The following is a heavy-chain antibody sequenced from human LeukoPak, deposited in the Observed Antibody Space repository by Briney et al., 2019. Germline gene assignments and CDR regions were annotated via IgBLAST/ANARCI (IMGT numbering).Heavy chain of an antibody. Sequence: GGSLRLSCAASGFTFSTYEMNWVRQAPGKGLEWISYTNTSGTVIFYADSVKGRFTISRDNANNSLYLEMNSLRAEDTAVYYCARSNYYGSGRRFYFYGLDVWGQGTTVTVSS. D-gene: IGHD3-10*01. CDR3: ARSNYYGSGRRFYFYGLDV. J-gene: IGHJ6*02. V-gene: IGHV3-48*03. CDR2: TNTSGTVI. CDR1: GFTFSTYE.